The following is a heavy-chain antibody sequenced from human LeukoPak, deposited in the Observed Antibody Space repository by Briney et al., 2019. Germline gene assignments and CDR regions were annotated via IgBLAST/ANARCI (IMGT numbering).Heavy chain of an antibody. CDR3: VRHGLKGCSGGRCFTSFYYYGPDV. D-gene: IGHD2-15*01. Sequence: PGESLQISCQGSGSTFIDYWIGWVRQLPGKGLEGMGIIFPGDSDINYSPSFQGQVTISADNSISTAYLQWSSLKASDTAMYYCVRHGLKGCSGGRCFTSFYYYGPDVWGQGSTVTVSS. J-gene: IGHJ6*02. CDR2: IFPGDSDI. CDR1: GSTFIDYW. V-gene: IGHV5-51*01.